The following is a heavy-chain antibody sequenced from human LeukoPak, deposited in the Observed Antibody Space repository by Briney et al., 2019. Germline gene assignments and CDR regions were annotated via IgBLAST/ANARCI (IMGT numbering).Heavy chain of an antibody. D-gene: IGHD1-7*01. CDR1: GYSISSGYY. V-gene: IGHV4-38-2*01. CDR2: IYHSGST. CDR3: ASTGTTALFDH. Sequence: SETLSLTCAVSGYSISSGYYWGWIRPPPGKGLEWIGSIYHSGSTYYNPSLKSRVTISVDTSKNQFSLKLSSVTAADTAVYYCASTGTTALFDHWGQGTLVTVSS. J-gene: IGHJ4*02.